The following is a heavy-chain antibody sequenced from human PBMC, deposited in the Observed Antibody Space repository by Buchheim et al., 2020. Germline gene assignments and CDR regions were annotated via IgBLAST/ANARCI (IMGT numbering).Heavy chain of an antibody. CDR3: VRDPDSGDYLGH. D-gene: IGHD3-22*01. CDR2: MSGSGTTT. J-gene: IGHJ4*02. CDR1: GFSASRYE. V-gene: IGHV3-48*03. Sequence: EVQLVESGGDLVQPGGSLRLSCAASGFSASRYEMNWVRQAPGKGLGWISHMSGSGTTTYYADSVKGRFTISRDNAKNSLYLQMDSLRGEDTAVYYCVRDPDSGDYLGHWGQGTL.